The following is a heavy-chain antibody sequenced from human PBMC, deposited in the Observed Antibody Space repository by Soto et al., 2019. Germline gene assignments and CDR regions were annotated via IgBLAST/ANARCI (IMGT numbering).Heavy chain of an antibody. J-gene: IGHJ4*02. CDR1: GFTFSSYA. Sequence: GGSLRLSCAASGFTFSSYAMHWVRQAPGKGLEWVAVISYDGSNKYYADSVKGRFTISRDNSKNTQYLQMNSLRAKDKAMYYYSRPFTPTTMVRAAIDYWGQGTLVTVSS. D-gene: IGHD3-10*01. CDR3: SRPFTPTTMVRAAIDY. V-gene: IGHV3-30-3*01. CDR2: ISYDGSNK.